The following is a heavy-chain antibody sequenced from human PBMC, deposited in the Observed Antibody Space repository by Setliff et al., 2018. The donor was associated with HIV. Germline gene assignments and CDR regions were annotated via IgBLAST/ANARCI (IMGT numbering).Heavy chain of an antibody. CDR3: ARAAPGGGNDYFGY. J-gene: IGHJ4*02. V-gene: IGHV1-3*01. CDR2: FYPGTGGT. CDR1: GYTFNDFV. D-gene: IGHD3-16*01. Sequence: ASVKVSCKTSGYTFNDFVIHWVRQAPGQRPEYMGWFYPGTGGTGYSPRFQGRLTFSRDTSATTAHVEVNSLTSEDTAVYYCARAAPGGGNDYFGYWGQGALVTVSA.